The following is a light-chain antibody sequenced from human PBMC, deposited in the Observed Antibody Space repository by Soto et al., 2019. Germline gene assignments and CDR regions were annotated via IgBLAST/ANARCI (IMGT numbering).Light chain of an antibody. V-gene: IGKV1-39*01. CDR3: QQSYGPPYT. CDR1: QSISRY. J-gene: IGKJ2*01. Sequence: DIQMTHSPSSLSASVGDRVTITCRASQSISRYLNWYQKKPGKAPKLLIFATSNLQSGVPSRFSGGGSGTDFTLIINSLQPEDFATYYCQQSYGPPYTFGPGNKLEIK. CDR2: ATS.